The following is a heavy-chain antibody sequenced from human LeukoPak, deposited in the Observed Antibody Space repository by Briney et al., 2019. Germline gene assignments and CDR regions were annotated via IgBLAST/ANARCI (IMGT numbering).Heavy chain of an antibody. CDR3: ARGPKYVVVVPAATDTNNWFDP. D-gene: IGHD2-2*01. V-gene: IGHV1-69*05. CDR2: IIPIFGTA. J-gene: IGHJ5*02. Sequence: GASVKVSCKASGGTFSSYAISWVRQAPGLGLEWMGGIIPIFGTANYAQKFQGRVTITTDESTSTAYMELSSLRSEDTAVYYCARGPKYVVVVPAATDTNNWFDPWGQGTLVTVSS. CDR1: GGTFSSYA.